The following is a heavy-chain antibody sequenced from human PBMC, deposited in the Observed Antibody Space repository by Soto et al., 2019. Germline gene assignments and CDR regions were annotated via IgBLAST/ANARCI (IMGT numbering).Heavy chain of an antibody. Sequence: QVQLQQWGAGLLKPSETLSLTCAVYGGFVSSGSYYWSWIRQPPGKGLEWIGEMSHSGGTHFNPSLTSRGTISVDTSKNQFSLKMSSVTAADTALYYCARVERGTATTVVDAFDIWGPGTMVTVSS. CDR3: ARVERGTATTVVDAFDI. CDR1: GGFVSSGSYY. CDR2: MSHSGGT. D-gene: IGHD1-1*01. V-gene: IGHV4-34*01. J-gene: IGHJ3*02.